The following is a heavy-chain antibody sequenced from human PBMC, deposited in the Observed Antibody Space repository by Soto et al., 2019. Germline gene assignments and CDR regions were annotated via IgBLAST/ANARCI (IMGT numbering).Heavy chain of an antibody. V-gene: IGHV1-69*13. CDR2: IIPIFGTA. D-gene: IGHD6-19*01. CDR1: GGTFSSYA. CDR3: GAGAVAADFDY. J-gene: IGHJ4*02. Sequence: SVKVSCKASGGTFSSYAISWVRQAPGQGLEWMGGIIPIFGTANYAQKFQGRVTITADESTSTAYMELSSLRSEDTAVYYCGAGAVAADFDYWGQGTRVTVSS.